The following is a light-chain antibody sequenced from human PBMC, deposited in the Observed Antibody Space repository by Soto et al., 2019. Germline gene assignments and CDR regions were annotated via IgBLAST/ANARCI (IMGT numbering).Light chain of an antibody. CDR3: AAWGDSLNGYV. Sequence: QAVLTQPPSASGTPGQRVTISCSGSSSNIGSNAVSWYQQFPGTAPKLLIYSNNQRPSGVPDRFSGSKSGTSASLAISGLQSEDEADYYCAAWGDSLNGYVFGTGTKLTVL. J-gene: IGLJ1*01. CDR2: SNN. CDR1: SSNIGSNA. V-gene: IGLV1-44*01.